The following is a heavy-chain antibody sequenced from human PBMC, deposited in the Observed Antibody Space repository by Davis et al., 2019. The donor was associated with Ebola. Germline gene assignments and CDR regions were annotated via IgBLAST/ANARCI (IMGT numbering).Heavy chain of an antibody. V-gene: IGHV4-39*07. D-gene: IGHD5-18*01. CDR3: ARGRRYSYGPPRY. J-gene: IGHJ4*02. CDR2: INHSGST. CDR1: GGSISSSIYY. Sequence: MPGGSLRLSCTVSGGSISSSIYYWDWIRQPPGKGLEWIGEINHSGSTNYNPSLKSRVTISVDTSKNQFSLKLSSVTAADTAVYYCARGRRYSYGPPRYWGQGTLVTVSS.